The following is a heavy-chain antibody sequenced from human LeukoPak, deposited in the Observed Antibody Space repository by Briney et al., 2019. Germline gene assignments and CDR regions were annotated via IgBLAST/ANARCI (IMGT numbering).Heavy chain of an antibody. CDR3: TRGSIAYYYMDV. Sequence: ASVKVSCKASGCTFTSYGISWVRQATGQGLEWMGWMNPNSGNTGYAQKFQGRATMTRNTSISTAYMELSSLRSEDMAVYYCTRGSIAYYYMDVWGKGTTVTISS. J-gene: IGHJ6*03. CDR1: GCTFTSYG. CDR2: MNPNSGNT. D-gene: IGHD3-22*01. V-gene: IGHV1-8*02.